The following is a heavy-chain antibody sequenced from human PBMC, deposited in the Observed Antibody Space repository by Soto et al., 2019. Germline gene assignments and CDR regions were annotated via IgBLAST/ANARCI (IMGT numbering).Heavy chain of an antibody. V-gene: IGHV1-69*06. CDR2: IIPIFGTA. Sequence: SVKVSCKASGVTFSSYAISWVRQAPGQGLEWMGGIIPIFGTANYAQKFQGRVTMTADKSTSTAYMELSSLRSEDTAVYYCARSQYYYDSSCYYWDAFDIWGQGTMVTVSS. CDR3: ARSQYYYDSSCYYWDAFDI. D-gene: IGHD3-22*01. J-gene: IGHJ3*02. CDR1: GVTFSSYA.